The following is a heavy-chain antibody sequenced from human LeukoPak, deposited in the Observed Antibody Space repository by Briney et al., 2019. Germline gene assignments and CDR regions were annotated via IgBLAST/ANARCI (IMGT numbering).Heavy chain of an antibody. Sequence: GGSLRLSCAASELTVSRNYMSWVRQAPGKGLEWVSVIYNGGSTNYADSVKGRFTISRDNSKNTLYLQMDSLRVEDTAVYYCARWPTMGGRWGQGTLVTVSS. CDR1: ELTVSRNY. J-gene: IGHJ4*02. CDR2: IYNGGST. CDR3: ARWPTMGGR. D-gene: IGHD3-16*01. V-gene: IGHV3-66*01.